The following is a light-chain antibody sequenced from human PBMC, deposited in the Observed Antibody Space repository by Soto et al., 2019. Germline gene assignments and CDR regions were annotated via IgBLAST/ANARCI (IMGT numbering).Light chain of an antibody. V-gene: IGLV2-8*01. CDR1: SSDVGGYNY. J-gene: IGLJ2*01. CDR2: EDS. CDR3: SSYAGSNNYVV. Sequence: QSALTQPPSASGSPGQSVTLSCTGTSSDVGGYNYVSWYQQHPGKAPKLMIYEDSKRPSGVPDRFSGSKSGNTASLTVSGLQAEDEADYYCSSYAGSNNYVVFGGGTKLTVL.